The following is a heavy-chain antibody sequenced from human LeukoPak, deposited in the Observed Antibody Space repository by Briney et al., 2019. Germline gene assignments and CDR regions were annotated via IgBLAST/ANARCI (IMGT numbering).Heavy chain of an antibody. CDR1: GFTFSSYW. Sequence: GKSLRLTCTASGFTFSSYWMHWIRQAPGKGLVWVSRINSDGSSTSYADSVKGRFTISRDNAKNTLYLQMNSLRAEDTAVYYCARGVRGCSSTSCYLAIWGQGTMVTVSS. CDR2: INSDGSST. J-gene: IGHJ3*02. D-gene: IGHD2-2*01. CDR3: ARGVRGCSSTSCYLAI. V-gene: IGHV3-74*01.